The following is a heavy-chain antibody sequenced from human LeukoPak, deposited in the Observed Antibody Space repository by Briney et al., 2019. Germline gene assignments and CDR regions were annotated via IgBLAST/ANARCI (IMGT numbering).Heavy chain of an antibody. V-gene: IGHV3-30*18. Sequence: GGSLRLSCAASGFTFSSYGMHWVRQAPGKGLEWVAVISYDGSNKYYADSVKGRFTISRDNSKNTLYLQMNSLRAEDTAVYYCAKEVGYSSGPQGDWGQGTLVTVSS. CDR1: GFTFSSYG. CDR3: AKEVGYSSGPQGD. J-gene: IGHJ4*02. D-gene: IGHD6-19*01. CDR2: ISYDGSNK.